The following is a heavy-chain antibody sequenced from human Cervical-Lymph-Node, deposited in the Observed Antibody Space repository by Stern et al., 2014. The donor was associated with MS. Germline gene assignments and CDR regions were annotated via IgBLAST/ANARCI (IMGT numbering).Heavy chain of an antibody. CDR3: ARRDSSLDY. Sequence: VQLVQSGAEVKKPGESLKISCKGSGYSFSSYWIGWVRQMPGKGLEWMGIIYPGDSATRYRPSFQGQATFSADKSISTASLQWSSLQASDTAMYYCARRDSSLDYWGQGTLVTVSS. V-gene: IGHV5-51*03. D-gene: IGHD4-11*01. J-gene: IGHJ4*02. CDR2: IYPGDSAT. CDR1: GYSFSSYW.